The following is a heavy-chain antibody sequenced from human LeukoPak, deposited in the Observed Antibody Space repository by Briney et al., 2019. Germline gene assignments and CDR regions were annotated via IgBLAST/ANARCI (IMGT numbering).Heavy chain of an antibody. CDR3: ARDRIGDDYIWGSYRPLADY. CDR2: ISSSSSSYI. CDR1: GFTFSSYS. D-gene: IGHD3-16*02. Sequence: PGGSLRLSCAASGFTFSSYSMNWVRQAPGKGREWVSSISSSSSSYIYYADSVKGRFTISGDNAKNSLYLQMNSLRAEDTAVYYCARDRIGDDYIWGSYRPLADYWGQGTLVTVSS. V-gene: IGHV3-21*01. J-gene: IGHJ4*02.